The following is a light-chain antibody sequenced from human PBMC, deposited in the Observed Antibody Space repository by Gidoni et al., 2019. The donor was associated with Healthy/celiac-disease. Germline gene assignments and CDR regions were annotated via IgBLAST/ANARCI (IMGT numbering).Light chain of an antibody. CDR2: QDS. CDR3: QAWDSSTASSVV. V-gene: IGLV3-1*01. J-gene: IGLJ2*01. CDR1: KLGDKY. Sequence: SYELTPPPSVSVSPGQTASITCSGDKLGDKYACWYQQKPGQSPVLVIYQDSKRPSGIPERFSGSNSGNTATLTISGTQAMDEADYYCQAWDSSTASSVVFGGGTKLTVL.